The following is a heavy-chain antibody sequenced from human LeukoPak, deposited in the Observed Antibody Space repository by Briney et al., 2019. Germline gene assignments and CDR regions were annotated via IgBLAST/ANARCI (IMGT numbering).Heavy chain of an antibody. CDR1: GGTFSSYA. D-gene: IGHD4-11*01. V-gene: IGHV1-69*01. J-gene: IGHJ6*02. CDR3: ARDHYRTSYYYYGMDV. CDR2: IIPIFGTA. Sequence: GASVKVSCKASGGTFSSYAISWVRQAPGQGLEWMGGIIPIFGTANYAQKFQGRVTITADESTSTAYMELSSLRSEDTAVYYCARDHYRTSYYYYGMDVWGQGTTVTVSS.